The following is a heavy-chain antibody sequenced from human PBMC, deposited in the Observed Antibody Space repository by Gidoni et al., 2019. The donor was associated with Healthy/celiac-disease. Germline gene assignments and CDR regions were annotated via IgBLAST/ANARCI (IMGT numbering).Heavy chain of an antibody. CDR2: IWYDGSNK. D-gene: IGHD5-12*01. J-gene: IGHJ6*02. CDR3: ARDPAAPSINIVATILHYYGMDV. V-gene: IGHV3-33*01. CDR1: GFTFSSYG. Sequence: QVQLVESGGGVVQPGRSLRLSCAASGFTFSSYGMHWVRQAPGKKLEWVAVIWYDGSNKYYADSVKGRFTISRDNSKNTLYLQMNSLRAEDTAVYYCARDPAAPSINIVATILHYYGMDVWGQGTTVTVSS.